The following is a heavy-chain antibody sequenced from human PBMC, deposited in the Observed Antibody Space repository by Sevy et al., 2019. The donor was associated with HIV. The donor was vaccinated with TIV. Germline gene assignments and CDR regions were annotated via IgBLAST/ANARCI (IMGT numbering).Heavy chain of an antibody. CDR3: ARALRDSSSGLCYFDY. D-gene: IGHD6-6*01. CDR1: GYTFTSYG. Sequence: ASVKVSCKASGYTFTSYGISWVRQAPGQGLEWMGWISAYNGNTNYAQKLQGRVTMTTDTSTSTAYMELRSLRADDTAVYYCARALRDSSSGLCYFDYWGQRTLVTVSS. J-gene: IGHJ4*02. V-gene: IGHV1-18*01. CDR2: ISAYNGNT.